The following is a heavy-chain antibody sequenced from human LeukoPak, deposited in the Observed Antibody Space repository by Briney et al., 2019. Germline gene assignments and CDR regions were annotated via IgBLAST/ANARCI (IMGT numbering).Heavy chain of an antibody. Sequence: ASVKVSCKASGYSFTNYYMHWVRQAPGQGLEWMGVMNPSGGSTSYAQKFQGRVTMTRDTSTSTVYMELSSLISDDTAVHYCARGRTVNTRWYPYEYWGQGTLVTVSS. CDR3: ARGRTVNTRWYPYEY. D-gene: IGHD6-13*01. CDR1: GYSFTNYY. V-gene: IGHV1-46*01. J-gene: IGHJ4*02. CDR2: MNPSGGST.